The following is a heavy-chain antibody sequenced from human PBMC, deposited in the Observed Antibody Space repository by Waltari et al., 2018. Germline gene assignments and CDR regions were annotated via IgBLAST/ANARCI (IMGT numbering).Heavy chain of an antibody. CDR2: IGYDGSNK. D-gene: IGHD1-26*01. CDR3: ARAKNMGALDY. CDR1: GFTFSSYG. Sequence: QVQLVESGGGVVQPGRSLRLSCAASGFTFSSYGMHWVRQAPGKGLEWVAVIGYDGSNKYYADSVKGRFTISRDNSKNTLYLQMNSLRAEDTAVYYCARAKNMGALDYWGQGTLVTVSS. J-gene: IGHJ4*02. V-gene: IGHV3-33*01.